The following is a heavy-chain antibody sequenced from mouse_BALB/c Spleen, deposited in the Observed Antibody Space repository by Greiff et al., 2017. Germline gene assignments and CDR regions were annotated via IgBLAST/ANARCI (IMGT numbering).Heavy chain of an antibody. CDR3: APYYYGSSFFDY. V-gene: IGHV14-3*02. CDR2: IDPENGNT. Sequence: VQLQQSGAELVKPGASVKLSCTASGFNIKDTYMHWVKQRPEQGLEWIGRIDPENGNTKYDPKFQGKATITADTSSNTAYLQLSILTSEDTAVYYCAPYYYGSSFFDYWGQGTTLTVSS. J-gene: IGHJ2*01. D-gene: IGHD1-1*01. CDR1: GFNIKDTY.